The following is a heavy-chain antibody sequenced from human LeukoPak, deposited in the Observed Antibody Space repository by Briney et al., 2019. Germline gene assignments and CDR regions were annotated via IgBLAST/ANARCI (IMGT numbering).Heavy chain of an antibody. CDR1: GGSMSSYY. CDR3: AVNSTKHAFDL. V-gene: IGHV4-59*08. Sequence: PSETLSLTCIVSGGSMSSYYWSWIRQPQGKGLEWIGNIYNSGSTNYNPSLKRRVTMSEDTAKNHFSLKLSSVTAADTAVYYCAVNSTKHAFDLWGQGTMVTVSS. D-gene: IGHD5/OR15-5a*01. CDR2: IYNSGST. J-gene: IGHJ3*01.